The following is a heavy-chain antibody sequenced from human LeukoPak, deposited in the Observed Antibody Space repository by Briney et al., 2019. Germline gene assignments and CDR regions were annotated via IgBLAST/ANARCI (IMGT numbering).Heavy chain of an antibody. CDR2: IIPIFGTA. CDR1: GGTFSSYA. D-gene: IGHD2-15*01. CDR3: ARAESLEVAALDY. Sequence: ASVKVSCKASGGTFSSYAISWVRQAPGQGLEWMGGIIPIFGTANYAQKFQGRVTITADESMSTAYMELSSLRSEDTAVYYCARAESLEVAALDYWGQGTLVTVSS. V-gene: IGHV1-69*13. J-gene: IGHJ4*02.